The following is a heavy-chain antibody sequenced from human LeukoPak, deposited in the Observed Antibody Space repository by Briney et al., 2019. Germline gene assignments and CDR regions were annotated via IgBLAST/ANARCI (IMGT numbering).Heavy chain of an antibody. Sequence: GGSLSLSRAPSGLTFSSYWMSWVRQAPGKGLEWVANIKQDGSEKYYVDSVKGRFTISRDNAKNSLYLQMNSLRAEDTAVYYCARIMGYDFWSGYYPHYYYMDVWGKGTTVTVSS. J-gene: IGHJ6*03. D-gene: IGHD3-3*01. CDR3: ARIMGYDFWSGYYPHYYYMDV. V-gene: IGHV3-7*01. CDR1: GLTFSSYW. CDR2: IKQDGSEK.